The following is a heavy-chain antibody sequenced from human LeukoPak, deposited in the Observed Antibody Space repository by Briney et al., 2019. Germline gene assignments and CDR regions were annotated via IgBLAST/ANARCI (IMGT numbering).Heavy chain of an antibody. CDR1: GFTFSSYG. CDR2: ISYDGSNK. CDR3: AKERSSGWYLSYCDSSGYLDY. J-gene: IGHJ4*02. V-gene: IGHV3-30*18. D-gene: IGHD3-22*01. Sequence: GGSLRLSCAASGFTFSSYGMHWVRQAPGKGLEWVAVISYDGSNKYYADSVKGRFTISRDNSKNTLYLQMNSLRAEDTAVYYCAKERSSGWYLSYCDSSGYLDYWGQGTLVTVSS.